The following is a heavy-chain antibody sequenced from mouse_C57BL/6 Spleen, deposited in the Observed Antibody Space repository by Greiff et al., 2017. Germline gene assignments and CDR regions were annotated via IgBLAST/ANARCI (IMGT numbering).Heavy chain of an antibody. D-gene: IGHD1-1*01. J-gene: IGHJ1*03. V-gene: IGHV2-2*01. CDR1: GFSLTSYG. CDR3: AREGYYGSSYWYFDV. Sequence: VQLQESGPGLVQPSQSLSITCTVSGFSLTSYGVHWVRQSPGKGLEWLGVIWSGGSTDYNADFISRLGISKDNSKSQVFFKMNSLQADDTAIYYCAREGYYGSSYWYFDVWGTGTTVTVSS. CDR2: IWSGGST.